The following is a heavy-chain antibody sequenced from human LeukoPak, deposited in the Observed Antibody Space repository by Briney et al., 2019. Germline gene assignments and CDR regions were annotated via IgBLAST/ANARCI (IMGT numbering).Heavy chain of an antibody. CDR1: GGSISSGSYY. Sequence: SQTLSLTCTVSGGSISSGSYYWSWIRQPAGKGLEWIGRVYTSGSTNYNPSLKSRVTISVDTSKNQFSLKLSSVTAADTAVYYCAREGVAGTAWGQGTLVTVSS. CDR2: VYTSGST. D-gene: IGHD6-19*01. CDR3: AREGVAGTA. J-gene: IGHJ4*02. V-gene: IGHV4-61*02.